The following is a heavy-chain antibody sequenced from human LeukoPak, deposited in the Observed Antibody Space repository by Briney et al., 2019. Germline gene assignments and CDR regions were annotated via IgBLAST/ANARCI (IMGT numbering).Heavy chain of an antibody. CDR2: ISYDGNKK. CDR3: ARWKSLKGTFDY. V-gene: IGHV3-30*04. D-gene: IGHD1-7*01. J-gene: IGHJ4*02. Sequence: PGGSLRLSCAASGFTFSNYAMNWVRQAPGKGLEWVAVISYDGNKKYYADSVKGRFTISRDNSKNTLYLQMNSLRAEDTAVYYCARWKSLKGTFDYWGQGTLVTVSP. CDR1: GFTFSNYA.